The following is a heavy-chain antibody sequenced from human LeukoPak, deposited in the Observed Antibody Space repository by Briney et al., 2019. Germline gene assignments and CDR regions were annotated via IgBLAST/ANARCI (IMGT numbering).Heavy chain of an antibody. J-gene: IGHJ4*02. CDR2: ISSTSSTI. V-gene: IGHV3-48*02. CDR3: ARAGYSNGWYYFDY. Sequence: PGGSLRLSCAASGFTFSSYSMNWVRQAPGKGLEWVSYISSTSSTIYYADSVKGRFTISRDNAKNSLFLQMNSLRDDDTAVYYCARAGYSNGWYYFDYWGQGTLVTVSS. CDR1: GFTFSSYS. D-gene: IGHD6-19*01.